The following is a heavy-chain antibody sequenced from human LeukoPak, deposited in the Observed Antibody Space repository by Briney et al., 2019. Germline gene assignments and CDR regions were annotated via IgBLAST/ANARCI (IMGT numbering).Heavy chain of an antibody. CDR1: GNYW. Sequence: WGVLRLSCAASGNYWMHWVRQAPGKGLVWVSHINSDGSWTSYADSVKGRFTISRDNAKNTVYLQMNSLRAEDTAVYYCVSFYETYWGRGTLVTVSS. J-gene: IGHJ4*02. V-gene: IGHV3-74*01. CDR2: INSDGSWT. D-gene: IGHD2/OR15-2a*01. CDR3: VSFYETY.